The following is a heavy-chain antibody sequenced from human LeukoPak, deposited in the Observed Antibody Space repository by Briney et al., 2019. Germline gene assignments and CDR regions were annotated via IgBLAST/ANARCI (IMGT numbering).Heavy chain of an antibody. J-gene: IGHJ4*02. CDR3: AKGIAGSRPPFDY. V-gene: IGHV3-23*01. Sequence: GSLRLSCEASGFTFSSYAMSWVRQAPGKGLEWVSGISGSGGSTYYADSVKGRFTISRDNSTNTLYLQMNSLRAEDTAVHYCAKGIAGSRPPFDYWGQGTLVTVSS. CDR2: ISGSGGST. CDR1: GFTFSSYA.